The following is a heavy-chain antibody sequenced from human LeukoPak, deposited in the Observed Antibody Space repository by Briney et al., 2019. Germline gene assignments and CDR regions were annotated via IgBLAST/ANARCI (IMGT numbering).Heavy chain of an antibody. CDR1: GFTFSSYG. CDR3: AKGAYSSGWYYFDY. CDR2: IRYDGSNK. V-gene: IGHV3-30*02. J-gene: IGHJ4*02. D-gene: IGHD6-19*01. Sequence: GGSLRLSRAASGFTFSSYGMHWVRQAPGKGLEWVAFIRYDGSNKYYADSVKGRFTISRDNSKNTLYLQMNSLRAEDTAVYYCAKGAYSSGWYYFDYWGQGTLVTVSS.